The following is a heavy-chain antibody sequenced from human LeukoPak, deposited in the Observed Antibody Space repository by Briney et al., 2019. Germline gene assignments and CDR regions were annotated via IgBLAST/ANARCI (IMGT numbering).Heavy chain of an antibody. J-gene: IGHJ2*01. D-gene: IGHD3-22*01. CDR2: INSSSRYT. V-gene: IGHV3-11*03. CDR3: ASPTYYYDSSGYTRPRRSWYFDL. Sequence: SGGSLRLSCAASGFTFSDYYMSWIRQAPGKGLEWVSYINSSSRYTNYADSVKGRFTISRDNSKNTLYLQMNSLRAEDTAVYYCASPTYYYDSSGYTRPRRSWYFDLWGRGTLVTVSS. CDR1: GFTFSDYY.